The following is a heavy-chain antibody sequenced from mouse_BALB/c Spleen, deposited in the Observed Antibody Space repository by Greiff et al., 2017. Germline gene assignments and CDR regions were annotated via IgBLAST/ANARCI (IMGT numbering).Heavy chain of an antibody. CDR2: IYPGDGDT. D-gene: IGHD3-3*01. J-gene: IGHJ2*01. Sequence: VQLVESGPELVKPGASVKISCKASGYAFSSSWMNWVKQRPGQGLEWIGRIYPGDGDTNYNGKFKGKATLTADKSSSTAYMQLSSLTSVDSAVYFCAREGTSYFDYWGQGTTLTVSS. CDR3: AREGTSYFDY. CDR1: GYAFSSSW. V-gene: IGHV1-82*01.